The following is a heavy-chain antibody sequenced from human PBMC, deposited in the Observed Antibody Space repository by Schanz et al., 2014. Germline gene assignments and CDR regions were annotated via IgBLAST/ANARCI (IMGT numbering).Heavy chain of an antibody. CDR3: ARDRGHGDLPGDI. CDR2: ISYSGST. Sequence: QVQLQESGPGLVKPSQTLSLTCTVSGVSVSSGGDYWSWIRQHPGKGLEWIGFISYSGSTYYNPALNRRVTISADTAKNQFALNLSSATAADTAVYYCARDRGHGDLPGDIWGQGTMVTVSS. CDR1: GVSVSSGGDY. J-gene: IGHJ3*02. D-gene: IGHD4-17*01. V-gene: IGHV4-31*03.